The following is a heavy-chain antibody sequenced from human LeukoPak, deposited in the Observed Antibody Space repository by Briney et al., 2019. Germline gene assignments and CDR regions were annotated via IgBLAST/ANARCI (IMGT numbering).Heavy chain of an antibody. CDR3: ARDRGYGDHPSWFDP. CDR2: IIPIFGAR. Sequence: SVKVSCKASGGTFSSYAISWVRQAPGQGLEWMGGIIPIFGARNYAQKFQGRVTITADESTSTAYMELSSLRAEDTAVYYCARDRGYGDHPSWFDPWGQGTQVTVSS. D-gene: IGHD5-12*01. CDR1: GGTFSSYA. V-gene: IGHV1-69*13. J-gene: IGHJ5*02.